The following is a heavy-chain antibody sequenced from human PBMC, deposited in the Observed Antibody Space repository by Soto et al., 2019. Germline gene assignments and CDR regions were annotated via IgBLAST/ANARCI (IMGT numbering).Heavy chain of an antibody. Sequence: SETLSLTCAVYGGSFSGYYWSWIRQPPGKGLEWIGEINHSGSTNYNPSLKSRVTISVDTSKNQFSLKLSSVTAADTAVYYCARVRVGSGYSSSWSRYYYMDVWGKGTTVTVSS. CDR3: ARVRVGSGYSSSWSRYYYMDV. D-gene: IGHD6-13*01. CDR1: GGSFSGYY. CDR2: INHSGST. J-gene: IGHJ6*03. V-gene: IGHV4-34*01.